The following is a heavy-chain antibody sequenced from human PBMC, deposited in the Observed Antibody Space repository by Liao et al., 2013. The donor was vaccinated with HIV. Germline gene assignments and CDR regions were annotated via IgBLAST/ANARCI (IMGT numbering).Heavy chain of an antibody. Sequence: LQLQESGSGLVKPSQTLSLTCAVSGGSISSGAYSWSWIRQPPGKGLEWIGYIYHSGSTYYNPSLKSRVTISVDRPKNQFSLKLSSVTAADTGLYYCARAAVGAFDYLGPRGQVVTVSS. CDR3: ARAAVGAFDY. V-gene: IGHV4-30-2*01. CDR1: GGSISSGAYS. CDR2: IYHSGST. J-gene: IGHJ3*02. D-gene: IGHD2-15*01.